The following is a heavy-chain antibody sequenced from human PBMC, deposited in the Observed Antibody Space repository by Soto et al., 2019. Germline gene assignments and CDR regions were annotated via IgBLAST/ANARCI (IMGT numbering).Heavy chain of an antibody. D-gene: IGHD3-10*01. Sequence: QVRLVESGGGVVQPGGSVMLSCEVSGFPFSSYGFHWVRQAPGKGLEWVALISYDGSNEYYSDSVKARFTISRDNSKNTLYLQMNHLRREDTAVYYGAKLVDRLGGVTVVAYWGRGTLVTVSS. J-gene: IGHJ4*02. CDR1: GFPFSSYG. V-gene: IGHV3-30*18. CDR2: ISYDGSNE. CDR3: AKLVDRLGGVTVVAY.